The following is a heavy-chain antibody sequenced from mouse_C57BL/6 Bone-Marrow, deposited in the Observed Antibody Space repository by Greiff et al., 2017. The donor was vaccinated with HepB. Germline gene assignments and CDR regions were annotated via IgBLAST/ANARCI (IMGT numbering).Heavy chain of an antibody. CDR2: ISNGGGST. J-gene: IGHJ4*01. D-gene: IGHD2-12*01. Sequence: DVQLVESGGGLVQPGGSLKLSCAASGFTFSDYYMYWVRQTPEKRLEWVAYISNGGGSTYYPDTVKGRFTISRDNAKNTLYLQMSRLKSEDTAMYYCAGYSAYYYAMDYWGQGTSVTVSS. V-gene: IGHV5-12*01. CDR1: GFTFSDYY. CDR3: AGYSAYYYAMDY.